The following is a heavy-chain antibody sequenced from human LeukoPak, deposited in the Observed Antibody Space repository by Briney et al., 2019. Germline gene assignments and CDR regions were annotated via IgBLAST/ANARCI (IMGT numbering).Heavy chain of an antibody. CDR3: AFSPLGFNYGYAY. Sequence: GGSLRLSCAASGFTFSSYAMNWVRQAPGKGLEWVSSLSDGGHSSFYADSVKGRFTIYRDDSQNILYLQMNDLSGDDTALYYCAFSPLGFNYGYAYWGQGTLVTVSS. V-gene: IGHV3-23*01. CDR2: LSDGGHSS. CDR1: GFTFSSYA. D-gene: IGHD5-18*01. J-gene: IGHJ4*02.